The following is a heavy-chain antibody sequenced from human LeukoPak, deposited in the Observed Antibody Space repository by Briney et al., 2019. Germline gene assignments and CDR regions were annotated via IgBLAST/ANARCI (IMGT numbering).Heavy chain of an antibody. V-gene: IGHV4-61*02. D-gene: IGHD3-9*01. CDR1: GGSISSGSYY. J-gene: IGHJ5*02. CDR2: IYTSRST. Sequence: SETLSLTCTVSGGSISSGSYYWSWIRQPAGKGLEWIGRIYTSRSTNYNPSLKSRVTISVDTSKNQFSLKLSSVTAADTAVYYCARSSRYFDWLSPRGWFDPWGQGTLVTVSS. CDR3: ARSSRYFDWLSPRGWFDP.